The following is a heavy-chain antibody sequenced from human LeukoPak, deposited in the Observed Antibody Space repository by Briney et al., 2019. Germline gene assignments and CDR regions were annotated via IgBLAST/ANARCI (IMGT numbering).Heavy chain of an antibody. V-gene: IGHV3-43D*03. J-gene: IGHJ4*02. Sequence: PGGSLRLSCAASGFTFDDYAMHWVRQAPRKGLEWVSLISWDGGSTYYADSVKGRFTISRDNSKNSLYLQTNSLRAEDTALYYCAKAVPPRLLGYYFDCWGERTLATVSS. CDR2: ISWDGGST. CDR3: AKAVPPRLLGYYFDC. CDR1: GFTFDDYA. D-gene: IGHD7-27*01.